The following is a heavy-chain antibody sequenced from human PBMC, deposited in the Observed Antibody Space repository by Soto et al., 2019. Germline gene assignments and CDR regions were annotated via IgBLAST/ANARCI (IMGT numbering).Heavy chain of an antibody. CDR3: ATSLHTYYYDSSGYYPFDY. J-gene: IGHJ4*02. CDR2: IIPIFGTA. D-gene: IGHD3-22*01. CDR1: GGTFSSYA. Sequence: SVKVSCKASGGTFSSYAISWVRQAPGQGLEWMGGIIPIFGTANYAQKFQGRVTITADESTSTAYMELSSVTAADTAFYYCATSLHTYYYDSSGYYPFDYWGQGTLVTVSS. V-gene: IGHV1-69*13.